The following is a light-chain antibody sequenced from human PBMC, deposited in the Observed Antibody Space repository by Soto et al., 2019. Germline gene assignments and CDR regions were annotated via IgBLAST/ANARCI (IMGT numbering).Light chain of an antibody. CDR3: QQYYTWPLT. CDR2: GAS. Sequence: EIVMTQSPASLSVSPGERATLSCRARQTVRSNLAWYRQKPGQAPRLLIYGASSRATAFPARFSGTGSGTEFTLTISSLQSEDFAVYFCQQYYTWPLTFGGGTKVDIK. V-gene: IGKV3-15*01. J-gene: IGKJ4*01. CDR1: QTVRSN.